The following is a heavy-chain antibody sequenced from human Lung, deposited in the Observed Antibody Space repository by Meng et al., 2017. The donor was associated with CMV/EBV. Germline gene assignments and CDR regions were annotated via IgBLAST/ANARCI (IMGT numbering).Heavy chain of an antibody. V-gene: IGHV4-39*01. J-gene: IGHJ4*02. D-gene: IGHD3-22*01. CDR3: ARQGSVYYYDSSGQSPDD. Sequence: SXTXSLXCTVSGGXISSSSYYWGWIRQPPGKGLEWIGSIYYSGSTYYNPSLKSRATISVDTSKNQFSLKLSSVTAADTAVYYCARQGSVYYYDSSGQSPDDXGQGXLVTVSS. CDR2: IYYSGST. CDR1: GGXISSSSYY.